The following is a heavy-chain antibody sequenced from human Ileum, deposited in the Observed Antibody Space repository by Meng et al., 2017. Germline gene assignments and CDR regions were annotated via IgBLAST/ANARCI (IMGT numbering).Heavy chain of an antibody. CDR1: SGSISSNTY. V-gene: IGHV4-4*02. J-gene: IGHJ4*02. Sequence: GPLQESGPGLVRPSGTLSLTCAVSSGSISSNTYWSWVRQPPGKGLEWIGQISHSGSAYYNPSLKSRVTMSVDKSKSQFSLMLTSVTAADTATYYCARHGGYSQDFWGQGTLVTVSS. D-gene: IGHD4-23*01. CDR3: ARHGGYSQDF. CDR2: ISHSGSA.